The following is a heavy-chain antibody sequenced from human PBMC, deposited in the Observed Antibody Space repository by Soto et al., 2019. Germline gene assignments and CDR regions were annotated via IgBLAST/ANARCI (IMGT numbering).Heavy chain of an antibody. CDR2: INHLGSI. CDR3: AREWNYHSP. J-gene: IGHJ5*02. D-gene: IGHD1-7*01. Sequence: SETLSLTCVVSGGSLSDYFWSWIRQPPGMALEWIGEINHLGSINYNPSLKSRVTISVDTSKNQFSLTLNSLTAADTAVYYCAREWNYHSPWGQGTLVTVSS. CDR1: GGSLSDYF. V-gene: IGHV4-34*09.